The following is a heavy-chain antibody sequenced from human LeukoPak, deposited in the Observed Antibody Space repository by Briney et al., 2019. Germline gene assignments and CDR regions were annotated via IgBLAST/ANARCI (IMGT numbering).Heavy chain of an antibody. CDR2: IIPIFGTA. CDR1: GGTFSSYA. J-gene: IGHJ1*01. Sequence: GSSVKVSCKASGGTFSSYAISWVRQAPGQGLEWMGGIIPIFGTANYAQKFQGRVAITADESTSTAYMELSSLRSEDTAVYYCARHMNTYYYDTSREGYHSHPEYFHLWGQGTLVTVSS. D-gene: IGHD3-22*01. CDR3: ARHMNTYYYDTSREGYHSHPEYFHL. V-gene: IGHV1-69*01.